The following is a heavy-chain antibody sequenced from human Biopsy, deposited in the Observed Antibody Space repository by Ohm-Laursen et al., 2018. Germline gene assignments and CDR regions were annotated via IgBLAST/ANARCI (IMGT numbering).Heavy chain of an antibody. CDR2: IIPILHVP. CDR1: GGTLITYA. CDR3: ASLGDRTFDK. J-gene: IGHJ4*02. D-gene: IGHD3-3*01. V-gene: IGHV1-69*04. Sequence: GASVKVSCRASGGTLITYAISWVRQAPGQGLEWMGRIIPILHVPTYAQSFQGRVTISADKSTSTAYMELSGLRSEDTAVYYCASLGDRTFDKWGQGTLVTVSS.